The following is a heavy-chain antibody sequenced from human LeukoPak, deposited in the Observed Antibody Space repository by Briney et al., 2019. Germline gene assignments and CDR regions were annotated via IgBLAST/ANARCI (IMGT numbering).Heavy chain of an antibody. V-gene: IGHV4-39*01. D-gene: IGHD2-2*01. CDR3: ASVIVVVPAAGRYFDY. CDR2: IYYSGST. J-gene: IGHJ4*02. Sequence: PSETLSLTCTVSGGSISSSSYYWGWIRQPPGKGLEWIGSIYYSGSTYYNPSLKSRVTISVDTSKNQFSLKLSSVTAADTAVYYCASVIVVVPAAGRYFDYWGQGTLVTVSS. CDR1: GGSISSSSYY.